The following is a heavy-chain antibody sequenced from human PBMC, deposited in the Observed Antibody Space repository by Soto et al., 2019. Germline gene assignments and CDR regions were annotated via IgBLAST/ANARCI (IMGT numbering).Heavy chain of an antibody. CDR3: AKGLAYYYGSGSYWLDV. J-gene: IGHJ6*04. D-gene: IGHD3-10*01. V-gene: IGHV3-23*01. Sequence: GGSLRLSCAASGFTFSSYATSWVRQAPGKGLEWVSAISGSGGSTYYADSVKGRFTISRDNSKNTLSLQMNSLRAEDTAVYYCAKGLAYYYGSGSYWLDVWGKGTTVTVSS. CDR1: GFTFSSYA. CDR2: ISGSGGST.